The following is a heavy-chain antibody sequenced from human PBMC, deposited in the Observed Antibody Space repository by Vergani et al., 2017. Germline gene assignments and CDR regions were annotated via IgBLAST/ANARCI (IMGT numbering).Heavy chain of an antibody. CDR2: ISGRSSYV. D-gene: IGHD1-26*01. J-gene: IGHJ4*02. CDR1: GFIFSDYN. V-gene: IGHV3-21*02. Sequence: EVQVVQSGGGLVKPGGSLRLSCETSGFIFSDYNLNWVRQAPGSGLEWVASISGRSSYVNYAVSVKGRFTISRDNAKNSLFLQMNSLRAEDTAVYYCARGESYFDYWGQGTLVTVSS. CDR3: ARGESYFDY.